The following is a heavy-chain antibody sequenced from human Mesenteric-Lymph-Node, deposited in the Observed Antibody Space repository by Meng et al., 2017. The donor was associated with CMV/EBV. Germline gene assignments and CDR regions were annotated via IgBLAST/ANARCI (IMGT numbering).Heavy chain of an antibody. D-gene: IGHD5-24*01. V-gene: IGHV4-4*02. CDR3: ARARIQLWHPHFDY. Sequence: SGGSISSTKWWSWVRQSPGKGLEWMAEIHHSGGTSYSPSLKSRVTISVDKSKTQFSLKVNSVTVADTAVYYCARARIQLWHPHFDYWCQGILVTVSS. CDR2: IHHSGGT. CDR1: GGSISSTKW. J-gene: IGHJ4*02.